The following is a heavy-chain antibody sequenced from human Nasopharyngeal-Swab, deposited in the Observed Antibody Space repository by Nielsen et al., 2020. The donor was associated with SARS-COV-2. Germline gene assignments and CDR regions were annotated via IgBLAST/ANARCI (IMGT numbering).Heavy chain of an antibody. CDR1: GFTFSNAW. CDR3: TTEWESFHYYGSGRLPYY. V-gene: IGHV3-15*01. Sequence: GESLKISCAASGFTFSNAWMSWVRQAPGKGLEWVGRIKSKTDGGTADYAAPVKGRFTISRDDSKNTLYLQMNSLNTEDTAVYYCTTEWESFHYYGSGRLPYYWGQGTLVTVSS. D-gene: IGHD3-10*01. CDR2: IKSKTDGGTA. J-gene: IGHJ4*02.